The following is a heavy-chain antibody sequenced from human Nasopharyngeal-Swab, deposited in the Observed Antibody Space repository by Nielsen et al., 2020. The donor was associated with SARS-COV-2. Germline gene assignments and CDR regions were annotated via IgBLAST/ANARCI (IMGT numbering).Heavy chain of an antibody. D-gene: IGHD1-1*01. CDR2: ISAYNGNT. CDR1: GYTFTGYY. Sequence: ASVKVSCKASGYTFTGYYIHWVRQAPGQGLEWMGWISAYNGNTNYAQKLQGRVTMTTDTSTSTAYMELRSLRSDDTAVYYCARETGTTGNWFDPWGQGTLVTVSS. CDR3: ARETGTTGNWFDP. J-gene: IGHJ5*02. V-gene: IGHV1-18*04.